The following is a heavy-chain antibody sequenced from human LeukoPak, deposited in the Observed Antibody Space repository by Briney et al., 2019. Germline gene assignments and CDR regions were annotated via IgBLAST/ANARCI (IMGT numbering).Heavy chain of an antibody. CDR3: TTSPPLVFQH. V-gene: IGHV3-15*01. CDR2: IKSKTDGGTT. Sequence: NPGGSLRLSCAASGFTVSTNYMSWVRQAPGKGLEWVGRIKSKTDGGTTDYAAPVKGRFTISRDDSKNTLYLQMNSLKTEDTAVYYCTTSPPLVFQHWGQGTLVTVSS. J-gene: IGHJ1*01. CDR1: GFTVSTNY.